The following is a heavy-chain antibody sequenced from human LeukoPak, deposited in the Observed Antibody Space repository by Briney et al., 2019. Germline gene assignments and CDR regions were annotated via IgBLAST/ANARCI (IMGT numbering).Heavy chain of an antibody. J-gene: IGHJ4*02. CDR3: ASHYYGSGTAVFDY. CDR2: IYHSGST. Sequence: PETLSLTCAVSGYSISSGYYWGWIRQPPGKGLEWIGSIYHSGSTYYNPSLKSRVTISVDTSKNQFSLKLSSVTAADTAVYYCASHYYGSGTAVFDYWGQGTLVTVSS. V-gene: IGHV4-38-2*01. D-gene: IGHD3-10*01. CDR1: GYSISSGYY.